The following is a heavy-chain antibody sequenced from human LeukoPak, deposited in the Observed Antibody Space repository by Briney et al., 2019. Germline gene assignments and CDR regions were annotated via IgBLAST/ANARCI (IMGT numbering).Heavy chain of an antibody. V-gene: IGHV1-18*04. CDR3: ARDFYYYYYYYYGMDV. Sequence: GESLKISCKGSGYSFTSYWIGWVRQMPGKGPEWMGWISAYNGNTNYAQKLQGRVTMTTDTSTSTAYMELRSLRSDDTAVYYCARDFYYYYYYYYGMDVWGQGTTVTVSS. CDR1: GYSFTSYW. CDR2: ISAYNGNT. J-gene: IGHJ6*02. D-gene: IGHD2/OR15-2a*01.